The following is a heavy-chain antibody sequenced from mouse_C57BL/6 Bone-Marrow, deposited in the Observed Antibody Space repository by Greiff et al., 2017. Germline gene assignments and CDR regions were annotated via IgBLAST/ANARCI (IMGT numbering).Heavy chain of an antibody. D-gene: IGHD1-1*01. CDR2: IYPGNSDT. CDR3: TLSCGGSSPYWYFDV. V-gene: IGHV1-5*01. Sequence: EVQLQQSGTVLARPGASVKMSCTTSGYTFTSYWMHWVKQRPGQGLEWIGAIYPGNSDTSYNQKFKGKAKLTAVTSASTAYMELSSLTNEDSAVYYGTLSCGGSSPYWYFDVWGTGTTVTVSS. CDR1: GYTFTSYW. J-gene: IGHJ1*03.